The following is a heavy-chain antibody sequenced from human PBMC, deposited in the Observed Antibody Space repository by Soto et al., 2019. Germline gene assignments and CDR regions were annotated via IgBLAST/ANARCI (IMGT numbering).Heavy chain of an antibody. CDR1: GASISSGGYY. D-gene: IGHD5-18*01. Sequence: QVQLLESGPGLVKPSQTLSLICNVSGASISSGGYYWSWIRQRPGGGLEWLGFIYYSGISNYNPSLKSLANITVYTSKNQCSLKLISATAADTAVYYCARTEWIQLWFDYWGQGALVTV. V-gene: IGHV4-31*01. CDR3: ARTEWIQLWFDY. J-gene: IGHJ4*02. CDR2: IYYSGIS.